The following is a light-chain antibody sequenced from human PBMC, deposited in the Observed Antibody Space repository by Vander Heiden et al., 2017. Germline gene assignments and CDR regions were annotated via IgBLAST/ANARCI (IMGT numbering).Light chain of an antibody. V-gene: IGKV4-1*01. J-gene: IGKJ1*01. CDR2: WAS. CDR1: QSPFYAPNIQSR. Sequence: DIVLTPSPDSLAVSLGERATINCKSSQSPFYAPNIQSRLAWYQQKPGQPPKLLIYWASTRQSGVPDRFSGSGSGTDFTLTISSLQAEDVAVYYCQQYYSSPWTFGQGTKVEIK. CDR3: QQYYSSPWT.